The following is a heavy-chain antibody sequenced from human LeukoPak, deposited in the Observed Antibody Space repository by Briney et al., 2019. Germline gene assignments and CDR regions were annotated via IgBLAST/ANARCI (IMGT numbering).Heavy chain of an antibody. Sequence: SETLSLTCTVTAYSISSGYYWGWIRQPPGKGLECIGGVYHSGSTFYNPSLKSRVTISADTSKNQLSLKLNSVTAADTAVYYCARHWGNGHGTGAGPIDYWGQGTLVTASS. V-gene: IGHV4-38-2*02. J-gene: IGHJ4*02. D-gene: IGHD3/OR15-3a*01. CDR3: ARHWGNGHGTGAGPIDY. CDR2: VYHSGST. CDR1: AYSISSGYY.